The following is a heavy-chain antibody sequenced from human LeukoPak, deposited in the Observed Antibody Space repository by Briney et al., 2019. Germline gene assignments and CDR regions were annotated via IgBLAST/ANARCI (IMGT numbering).Heavy chain of an antibody. V-gene: IGHV1-69*13. D-gene: IGHD2-15*01. Sequence: SVRVSCKASGGTFSNYAITWVRQAPGQGLEWMGGIIPIFGTADYAQNFQGRITLTADESTSTAYMELSSLRSEDTAVYYCARVDPRSVVVLAATLDYYYYGMDVWGQGTTVTVSS. CDR3: ARVDPRSVVVLAATLDYYYYGMDV. J-gene: IGHJ6*02. CDR2: IIPIFGTA. CDR1: GGTFSNYA.